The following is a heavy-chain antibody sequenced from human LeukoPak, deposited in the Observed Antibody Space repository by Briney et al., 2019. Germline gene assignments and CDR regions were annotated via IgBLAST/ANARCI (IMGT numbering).Heavy chain of an antibody. D-gene: IGHD6-13*01. V-gene: IGHV1-18*01. CDR2: ISAYNGNT. CDR3: ARVGIAAALNWFDP. CDR1: GYTFTSYG. J-gene: IGHJ5*02. Sequence: ASVKVSCKASGYTFTSYGIIWVRQAPGQGLEWMGWISAYNGNTNYAQKLQGRVTMTTDTSTSTAYMELRSLRSDDTAVYYCARVGIAAALNWFDPWGQGTLVTVSS.